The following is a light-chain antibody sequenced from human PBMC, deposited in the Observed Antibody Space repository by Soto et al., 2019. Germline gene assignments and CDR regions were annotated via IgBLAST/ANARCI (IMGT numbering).Light chain of an antibody. CDR2: KVS. J-gene: IGKJ5*01. CDR1: ERIVHSDGIAY. Sequence: DVVMTQSPLSLPVTLVRAGSISCRCTERIVHSDGIAYFSWFQQRPGRYTGRLIYKVSNRASGVPARFSGRGAGTDFALKISRVEAEDVGVYYCMQGTHWPITFGQGTRLEIK. V-gene: IGKV2-30*02. CDR3: MQGTHWPIT.